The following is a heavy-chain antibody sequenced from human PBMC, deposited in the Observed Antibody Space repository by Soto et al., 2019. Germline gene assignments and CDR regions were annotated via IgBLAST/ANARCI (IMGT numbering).Heavy chain of an antibody. CDR3: ARAIGLNSDRGTLDV. J-gene: IGHJ6*02. Sequence: PSETLSLTCTVSGGSISNSFWGWIRQSPGKGLEWIGNILYSGVTNYNPSLESRLTILIDTSKNQFSLKLTSMTAADTGVYFCARAIGLNSDRGTLDVWGQGTTVTVSS. D-gene: IGHD1-1*01. CDR2: ILYSGVT. V-gene: IGHV4-59*01. CDR1: GGSISNSF.